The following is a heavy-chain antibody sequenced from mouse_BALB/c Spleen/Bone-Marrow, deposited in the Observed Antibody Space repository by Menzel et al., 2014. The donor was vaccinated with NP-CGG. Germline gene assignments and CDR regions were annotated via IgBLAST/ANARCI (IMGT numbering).Heavy chain of an antibody. V-gene: IGHV1-22*01. Sequence: EVQVVESGPELVKPGASVKISCKTSGYTFTDYTLHWVKQSHGKSLEWIGGVNPNIGGTSYNQKFKGKASLTVNKSSTTAYMELRSLTSEDSAVYYCARGQWYYWGQGTTLTVSS. D-gene: IGHD1-1*02. CDR1: GYTFTDYT. CDR2: VNPNIGGT. J-gene: IGHJ2*01. CDR3: ARGQWYY.